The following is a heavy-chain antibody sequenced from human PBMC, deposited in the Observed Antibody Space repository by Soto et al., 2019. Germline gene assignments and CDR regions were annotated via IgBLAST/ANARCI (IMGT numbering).Heavy chain of an antibody. D-gene: IGHD3-9*01. CDR2: IKQDGSEK. J-gene: IGHJ4*02. V-gene: IGHV3-7*01. CDR3: AREWELLTGYYYFDY. Sequence: WGSLRLSCAASGFTFSSYWMSWVRQAPGKGLEWVANIKQDGSEKYYVDSVKGRFTISRDNAKNSLYLQMNSLRAEDTAVYYCAREWELLTGYYYFDYWGQGTLVTVSS. CDR1: GFTFSSYW.